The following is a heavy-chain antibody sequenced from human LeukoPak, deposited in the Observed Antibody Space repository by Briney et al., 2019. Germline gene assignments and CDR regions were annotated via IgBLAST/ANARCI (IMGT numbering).Heavy chain of an antibody. J-gene: IGHJ4*02. CDR3: ARGPSMYYYDSSGYYYLDY. CDR2: IYPGDSDT. V-gene: IGHV5-51*01. CDR1: GYSFTSYW. Sequence: GESLKISCKGSGYSFTSYWIGWVRQMPGKGLEWMGIIYPGDSDTRYSPSFQGQVTISADKSISTVYLQWSSLKASDTAMYYCARGPSMYYYDSSGYYYLDYLGQGTLVTVSS. D-gene: IGHD3-22*01.